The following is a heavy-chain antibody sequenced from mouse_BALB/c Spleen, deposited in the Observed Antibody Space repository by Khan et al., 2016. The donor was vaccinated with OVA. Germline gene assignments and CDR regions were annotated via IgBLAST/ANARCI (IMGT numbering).Heavy chain of an antibody. V-gene: IGHV1-20*02. CDR3: ARKYGSDFDY. CDR2: INPHIGET. CDR1: GYSFTGYF. J-gene: IGHJ2*01. D-gene: IGHD1-1*01. Sequence: MQLEESGPELVKPGASVKISCKASGYSFTGYFMNWVMQSHGKSLEWIGRINPHIGETLYNQKFKGKATLTVDESSRTVHMELRSLASEDSAVYYCARKYGSDFDYWGQGTTLTVSS.